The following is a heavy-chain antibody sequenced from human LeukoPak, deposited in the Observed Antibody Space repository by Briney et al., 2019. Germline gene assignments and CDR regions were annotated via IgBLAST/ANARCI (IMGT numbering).Heavy chain of an antibody. CDR1: GYTFTGYY. J-gene: IGHJ5*02. CDR2: INPNSGGT. D-gene: IGHD3-10*01. V-gene: IGHV1-2*02. Sequence: PSASVKVSCKASGYTFTGYYMHWVRQAPGQGLEWMGWINPNSGGTNYAQKFQGRVTMTRDTSISTAYMELSRLRSDDTAVYYCARRINAVLLWFGDQTMSGGWFDPWGQGTLVTVSS. CDR3: ARRINAVLLWFGDQTMSGGWFDP.